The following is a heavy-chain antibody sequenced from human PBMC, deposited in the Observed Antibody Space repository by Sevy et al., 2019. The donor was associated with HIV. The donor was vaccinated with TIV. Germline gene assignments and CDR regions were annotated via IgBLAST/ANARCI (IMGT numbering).Heavy chain of an antibody. D-gene: IGHD6-13*01. CDR2: ISWNSGSI. CDR1: GFTFDDYA. J-gene: IGHJ3*02. CDR3: AKTKARIAAAVGAFDI. Sequence: GGSLRLSCAASGFTFDDYAMHWVRQAPGKGLEWVSGISWNSGSIGYADSVKGRFTISRDNAKNSLYLQMNSLRAEDTVLYYCAKTKARIAAAVGAFDIWGQGTMVTVS. V-gene: IGHV3-9*01.